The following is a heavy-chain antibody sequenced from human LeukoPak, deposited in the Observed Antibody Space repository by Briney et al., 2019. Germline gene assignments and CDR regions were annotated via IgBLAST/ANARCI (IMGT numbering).Heavy chain of an antibody. D-gene: IGHD6-13*01. V-gene: IGHV1-18*01. CDR2: INTYNGKT. Sequence: ASVTVSCKASGYSLDRFGITWVRQAPGQGLECLGWINTYNGKTKYGEKFQGRVTLTTDTSTSTVYMELTSLTSDDTAVYFCARDTPQHLKRFDLWGQGTLVTVSS. CDR1: GYSLDRFG. J-gene: IGHJ4*02. CDR3: ARDTPQHLKRFDL.